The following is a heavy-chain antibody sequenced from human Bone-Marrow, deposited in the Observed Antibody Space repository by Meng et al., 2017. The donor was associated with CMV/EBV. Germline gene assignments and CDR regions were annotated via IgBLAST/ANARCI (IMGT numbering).Heavy chain of an antibody. CDR1: GGTFSSYA. CDR3: ARVDTAMAFDY. Sequence: SVKVSCKASGGTFSSYAISWVRQAPGQGLEWMGGIIPILGIANYAQKFQGRVTITADKSTSTAYMELSSLRSEDTAVYYCARVDTAMAFDYWGQGTLVTVDS. D-gene: IGHD5-18*01. CDR2: IIPILGIA. V-gene: IGHV1-69*10. J-gene: IGHJ4*02.